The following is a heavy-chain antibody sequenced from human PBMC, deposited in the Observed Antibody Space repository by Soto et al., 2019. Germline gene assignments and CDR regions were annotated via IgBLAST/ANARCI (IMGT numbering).Heavy chain of an antibody. Sequence: GESLKISCKVSGYSFTTNWIAWVRQRPGKGLEWMGSIFPDDSDTRYSPSFQGQVTISVDKAVTTAYLQWSSLKASDSAMYYCARLIGSSSWFDLWGQGALVTGLL. D-gene: IGHD2-2*01. CDR1: GYSFTTNW. CDR2: IFPDDSDT. V-gene: IGHV5-51*01. CDR3: ARLIGSSSWFDL. J-gene: IGHJ5*02.